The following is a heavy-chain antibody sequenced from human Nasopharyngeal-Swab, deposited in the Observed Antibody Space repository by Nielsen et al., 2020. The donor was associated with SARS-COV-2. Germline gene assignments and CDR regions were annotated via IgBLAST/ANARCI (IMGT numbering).Heavy chain of an antibody. CDR2: ISSSGSTI. J-gene: IGHJ3*02. CDR3: AKDSWGFDI. CDR1: GFTFSDYY. Sequence: GESLKISCAASGFTFSDYYMSWIRQAPGKGLEWVSYISSSGSTIYYADSVKGRFTISRGNAKNSLYLQMNSLRAEDMAVYYCAKDSWGFDIWGQGTMVTVSS. D-gene: IGHD7-27*01. V-gene: IGHV3-11*01.